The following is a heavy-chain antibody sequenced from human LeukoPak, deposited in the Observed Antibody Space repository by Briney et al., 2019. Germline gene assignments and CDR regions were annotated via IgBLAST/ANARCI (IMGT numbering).Heavy chain of an antibody. Sequence: ASVKVSCKASGGTFSSYAISWVRQAPGQGLEWMGGIIPIFGTANYAQKFQGRVTITADKSTSTAYMELSSLRSEDTAVYYCAREGEAMAPTPGYYFDYWGQGTLVTVSS. CDR2: IIPIFGTA. CDR3: AREGEAMAPTPGYYFDY. J-gene: IGHJ4*02. V-gene: IGHV1-69*06. CDR1: GGTFSSYA. D-gene: IGHD5-18*01.